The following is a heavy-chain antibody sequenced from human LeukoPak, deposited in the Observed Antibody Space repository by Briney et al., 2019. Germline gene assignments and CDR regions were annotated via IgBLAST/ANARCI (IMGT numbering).Heavy chain of an antibody. D-gene: IGHD3-10*01. CDR1: GFTFSSYG. J-gene: IGHJ4*02. Sequence: GGSLRLSCAASGFTFSSYGMSWVRQAPGKGLEWVSAISGSGGSTNYADSVKGRFTISRDNSKNTLYLQMNSLRAEDTAVYYCAKMMNYYGSVSGDYWGQGTLATVSS. V-gene: IGHV3-23*01. CDR2: ISGSGGST. CDR3: AKMMNYYGSVSGDY.